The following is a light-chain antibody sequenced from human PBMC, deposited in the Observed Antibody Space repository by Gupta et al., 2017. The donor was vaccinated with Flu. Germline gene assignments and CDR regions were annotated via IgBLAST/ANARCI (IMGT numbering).Light chain of an antibody. Sequence: EIVMTQSPATLSVSPGERATLSCRASQSVGSFLAWYQQKPGQAPRLLIYGVSVRATGVPASFSGSGSGAEFTLTISSLQSEDFAVYFCQQHNAWPLTFGGGTKVEIK. CDR3: QQHNAWPLT. CDR1: QSVGSF. V-gene: IGKV3-15*01. CDR2: GVS. J-gene: IGKJ4*01.